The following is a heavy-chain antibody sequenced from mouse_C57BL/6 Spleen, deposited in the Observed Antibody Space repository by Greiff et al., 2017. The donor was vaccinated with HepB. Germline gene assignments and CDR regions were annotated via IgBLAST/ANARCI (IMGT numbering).Heavy chain of an antibody. Sequence: VHVKQSGPELVKPGASVKISCKASGYSLTGYYMHWVKQSHGNILDWIGYIYPYNGVSSYNQKFKGKATLTVDKSSSTAYMELRSLTSEDSAVYYCARGAPGNYFDYWGQGTTLTVSS. CDR3: ARGAPGNYFDY. J-gene: IGHJ2*01. CDR2: IYPYNGVS. CDR1: GYSLTGYY. V-gene: IGHV1-31*01.